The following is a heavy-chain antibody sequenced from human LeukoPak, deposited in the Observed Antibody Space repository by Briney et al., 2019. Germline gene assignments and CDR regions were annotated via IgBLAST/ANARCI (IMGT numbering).Heavy chain of an antibody. CDR2: ISADGNNE. D-gene: IGHD1-26*01. CDR1: GFIFSNYP. CDR3: AKDRTVGASYWYFDL. J-gene: IGHJ2*01. V-gene: IGHV3-30-3*01. Sequence: PGGSLRLSCAASGFIFSNYPMHWVRQAPGKGLEWVAVISADGNNEHYADSVEGRFTISRDSSRNTLFLHMNTLRAEDTAIYYCAKDRTVGASYWYFDLWGRGTLVTVSS.